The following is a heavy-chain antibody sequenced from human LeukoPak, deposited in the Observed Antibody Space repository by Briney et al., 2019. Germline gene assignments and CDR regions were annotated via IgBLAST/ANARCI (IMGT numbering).Heavy chain of an antibody. CDR3: ARGYGDYGLAFDY. V-gene: IGHV3-30*04. J-gene: IGHJ4*02. CDR2: ISYDGSNK. CDR1: GFTFSSYA. D-gene: IGHD4-17*01. Sequence: GGSLRLSCAASGFTFSSYAMTWVRQAPGKGLEWVAVISYDGSNKYYADSVKGRFTISRDNSKNTLYLQMNSLRAEDTAVYYCARGYGDYGLAFDYWGQGTLVTVSS.